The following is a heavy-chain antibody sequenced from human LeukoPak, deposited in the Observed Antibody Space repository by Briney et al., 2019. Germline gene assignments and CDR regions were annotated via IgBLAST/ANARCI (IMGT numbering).Heavy chain of an antibody. CDR3: VRPLLFIRGLGDN. J-gene: IGHJ4*02. CDR2: IKQDESEI. Sequence: GGSLRLSCAASGFIFSDYWMSWVRQALGKGLEWVANIKQDESEIFYVDSVKGRFTISRDNAKNSLYLEMGSLRAEDTAVYYCVRPLLFIRGLGDNWGQGTLVTVSS. CDR1: GFIFSDYW. V-gene: IGHV3-7*01. D-gene: IGHD3-10*01.